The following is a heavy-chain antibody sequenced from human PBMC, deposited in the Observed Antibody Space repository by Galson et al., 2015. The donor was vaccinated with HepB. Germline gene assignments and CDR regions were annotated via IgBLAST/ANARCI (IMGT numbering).Heavy chain of an antibody. CDR3: ARAQDGEGSSWRYYYYYGMDV. CDR2: ISSSGSTI. J-gene: IGHJ6*02. D-gene: IGHD6-13*01. V-gene: IGHV3-11*01. Sequence: SLRLSCAASGFTFSDYYMSWIRQAPGKGLEWVSYISSSGSTIYYADSVKGRFTISRDNAKNSLYLQMNSLRAEDTAVYYCARAQDGEGSSWRYYYYYGMDVWGQGTTVTVSS. CDR1: GFTFSDYY.